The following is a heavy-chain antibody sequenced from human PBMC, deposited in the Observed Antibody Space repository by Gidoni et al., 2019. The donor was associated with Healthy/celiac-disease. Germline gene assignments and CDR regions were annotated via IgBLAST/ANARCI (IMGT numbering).Heavy chain of an antibody. CDR3: AKDSTYYYDSSGYYDY. Sequence: EVQLLASGGGLVQPGGSLRLSCAATGFTFSSYSLSWVHQAPGKGLEWVAAISGSGSSTYYADSVKGRFTISRDNSKNTLYLQMNSLRAEDTAVYYCAKDSTYYYDSSGYYDYWGQGTLVTVSS. CDR2: ISGSGSST. J-gene: IGHJ4*02. CDR1: GFTFSSYS. D-gene: IGHD3-22*01. V-gene: IGHV3-23*01.